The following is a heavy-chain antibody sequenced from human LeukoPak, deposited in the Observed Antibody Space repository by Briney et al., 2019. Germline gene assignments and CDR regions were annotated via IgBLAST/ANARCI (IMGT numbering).Heavy chain of an antibody. CDR2: IYYSGST. Sequence: SQTLSLTCTVSGGSISSGGYYWSWIRQHPGKGLEWIGYIYYSGSTYYNPSLKSRVTILVDTSKNQFSLKLSSVTAADTAVYYCARGQDMWFGSGNWFDPWGQGTLVTVSS. J-gene: IGHJ5*02. D-gene: IGHD3-10*01. V-gene: IGHV4-31*03. CDR1: GGSISSGGYY. CDR3: ARGQDMWFGSGNWFDP.